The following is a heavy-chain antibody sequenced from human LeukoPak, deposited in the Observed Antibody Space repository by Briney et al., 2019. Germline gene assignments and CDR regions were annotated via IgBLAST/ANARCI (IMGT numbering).Heavy chain of an antibody. Sequence: ASVKVSCKASGHTFTGYYMHWVRHAPGQGLEWMGWINANSGDTNYAQKLQGRVTMTTDTSTSTAYMELRNLRSDDTAVYYCARGGRWELPRPYAFDIWGQGTMVTVSS. V-gene: IGHV1-18*04. CDR2: INANSGDT. J-gene: IGHJ3*02. CDR1: GHTFTGYY. CDR3: ARGGRWELPRPYAFDI. D-gene: IGHD1-26*01.